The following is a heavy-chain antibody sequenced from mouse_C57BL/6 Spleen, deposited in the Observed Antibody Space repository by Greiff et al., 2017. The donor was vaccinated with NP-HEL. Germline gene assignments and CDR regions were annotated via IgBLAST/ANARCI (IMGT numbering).Heavy chain of an antibody. D-gene: IGHD2-3*01. CDR1: GYTFTDYN. CDR2: INPNNGGT. J-gene: IGHJ3*01. V-gene: IGHV1-18*01. CDR3: AREGDGYYPFAY. Sequence: EVQLQQSGPELVKPGASVKIPCKASGYTFTDYNMDWVKQSHGKSLEWIGDINPNNGGTIYNQKFKGKATLTVDKSSSTAYMELRSLTSEDTAVYYCAREGDGYYPFAYWGQGTLVTVSA.